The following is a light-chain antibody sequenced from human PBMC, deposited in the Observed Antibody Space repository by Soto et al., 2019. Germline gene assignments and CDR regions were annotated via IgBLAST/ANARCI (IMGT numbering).Light chain of an antibody. CDR1: QSIRNY. Sequence: DLQMTQSPSSLSASVGDRVTITCRASQSIRNYLHWYQQKPGKAPKILIYGASTLQSGVPSRFSGSGAGSDFNLNISSLQPEVFATYYCQQSYSTPSFGQGTKLEIK. CDR2: GAS. V-gene: IGKV1-39*01. J-gene: IGKJ2*01. CDR3: QQSYSTPS.